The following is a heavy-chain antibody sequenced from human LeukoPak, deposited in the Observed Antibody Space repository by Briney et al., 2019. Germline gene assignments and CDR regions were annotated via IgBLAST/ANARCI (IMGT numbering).Heavy chain of an antibody. CDR2: INHSGST. J-gene: IGHJ6*02. Sequence: SETLSLTCTVSGGSISYYHWSWIRQPPGKGLEWIGEINHSGSTNYNPSLKSRVTISVDTSKNQFSLKLSSVTAADTAVYYCARGPKDYDFWSGTGSYGMDVWGQGTTVTVSS. V-gene: IGHV4-34*01. CDR1: GGSISYYH. CDR3: ARGPKDYDFWSGTGSYGMDV. D-gene: IGHD3-3*01.